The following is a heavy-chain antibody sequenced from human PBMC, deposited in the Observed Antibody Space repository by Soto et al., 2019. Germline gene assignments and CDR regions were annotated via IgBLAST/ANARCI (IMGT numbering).Heavy chain of an antibody. Sequence: PGGSLRLSCAASGFTFSSYWMSWVRQAPGKGLEWVANIKQDGSEKYYVDSVKGRFTISRDNAKNSLYLQMNSLGAEDTAVYYCARDQGDDFWSGPCDYWGQGTLVTVSS. CDR3: ARDQGDDFWSGPCDY. J-gene: IGHJ4*02. D-gene: IGHD3-3*01. CDR2: IKQDGSEK. V-gene: IGHV3-7*01. CDR1: GFTFSSYW.